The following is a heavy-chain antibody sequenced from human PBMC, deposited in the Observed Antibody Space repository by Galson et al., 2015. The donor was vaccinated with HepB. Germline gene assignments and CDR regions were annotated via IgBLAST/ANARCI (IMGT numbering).Heavy chain of an antibody. J-gene: IGHJ4*02. CDR1: GFSLSTSGMC. Sequence: PALVKPTQTLTLTCTFSGFSLSTSGMCVSWIRQPPGKALEWLARIDWDDDKYYSTSLKTRLTISKDTSKNQVVLTMTNMDPVDTATYYCARIRSHYYGSGSYHPLDYWGQGTLVTVSS. D-gene: IGHD3-10*01. CDR3: ARIRSHYYGSGSYHPLDY. CDR2: IDWDDDK. V-gene: IGHV2-70*11.